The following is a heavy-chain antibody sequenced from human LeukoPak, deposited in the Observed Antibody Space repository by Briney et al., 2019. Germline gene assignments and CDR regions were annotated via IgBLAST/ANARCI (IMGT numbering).Heavy chain of an antibody. Sequence: GGSLRLSCAASGFTFRSYSMSWVRQAPGKGLGWVSVISDSGGSTYYADSVKGRFTISRDNSKNTLYLQMNSLRAEDTAVYYCARAAMVRGVDYFDYWGQGTLVTVSS. V-gene: IGHV3-23*01. CDR1: GFTFRSYS. CDR2: ISDSGGST. J-gene: IGHJ4*02. CDR3: ARAAMVRGVDYFDY. D-gene: IGHD3-10*01.